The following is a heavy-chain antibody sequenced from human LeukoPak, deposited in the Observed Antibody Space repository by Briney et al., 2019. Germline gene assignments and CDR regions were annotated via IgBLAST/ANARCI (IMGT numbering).Heavy chain of an antibody. V-gene: IGHV3-11*04. J-gene: IGHJ6*03. Sequence: GGSLRLSCAASGFTFSDYYMSWIRQAPGKGLEWVSYISSSGSTIYYADSVKGRFTISRDNAKNSLYLQMDGLRVEDTAVYYCARDPYSGNYGAYYYYYMDVWGKGTTVTISS. CDR2: ISSSGSTI. CDR3: ARDPYSGNYGAYYYYYMDV. D-gene: IGHD1-26*01. CDR1: GFTFSDYY.